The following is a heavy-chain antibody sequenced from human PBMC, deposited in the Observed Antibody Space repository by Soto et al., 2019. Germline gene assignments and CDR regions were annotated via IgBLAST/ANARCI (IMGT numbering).Heavy chain of an antibody. V-gene: IGHV4-59*08. J-gene: IGHJ6*03. CDR2: IYYSGST. CDR1: GGSISSYY. Sequence: SETLSLTCTVSGGSISSYYWSWIRQPPGKGLEWIGYIYYSGSTNYNPSLKSRVTISVDTSKNQFSLKLSSVTAADTAVYYCARLVVVPAADYYYYYMDVWGKGTTVTVS. D-gene: IGHD2-2*01. CDR3: ARLVVVPAADYYYYYMDV.